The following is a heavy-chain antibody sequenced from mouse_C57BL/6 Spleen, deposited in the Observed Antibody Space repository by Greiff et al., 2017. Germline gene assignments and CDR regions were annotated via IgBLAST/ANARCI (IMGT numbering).Heavy chain of an antibody. CDR1: GYAFSSSW. CDR3: ARTDGYYVAY. J-gene: IGHJ3*01. D-gene: IGHD2-3*01. Sequence: VQLQQSGPELVKPGASVKISCKASGYAFSSSWMNWVKQRPGQGLEWIGRIYPGDGDTNYNGKFKGKATLTADKSSSTAYMQLSSLTSEDSAVYFCARTDGYYVAYWGQGTLVTVSA. CDR2: IYPGDGDT. V-gene: IGHV1-82*01.